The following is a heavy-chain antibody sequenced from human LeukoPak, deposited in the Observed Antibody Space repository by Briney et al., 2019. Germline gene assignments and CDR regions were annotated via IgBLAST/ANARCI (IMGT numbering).Heavy chain of an antibody. D-gene: IGHD1-26*01. Sequence: GGSLRLSCAASGFTFSRYGMSWVRQAPGKGLEWVSAISGSGGSTYYADSVKGRFTISRDNSKNTLYLQMNSLRAEDTAVYYCAKDAGQWELWEIYNWFDPWGQGTLVTVSS. CDR3: AKDAGQWELWEIYNWFDP. CDR2: ISGSGGST. J-gene: IGHJ5*02. V-gene: IGHV3-23*01. CDR1: GFTFSRYG.